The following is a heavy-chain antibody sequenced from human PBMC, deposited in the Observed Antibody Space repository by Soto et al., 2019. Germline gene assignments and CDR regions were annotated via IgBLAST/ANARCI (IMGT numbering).Heavy chain of an antibody. Sequence: ESGGGVVQPGRSLRLSCVASGFTFSSYGMHWVRQAPGKGLEWVAVIWYEGSNKYYADSVKGRFTISRDNSKNTLYLQMNSLRAEDTAVYYCARGGNGVWYFVLWGRGTLVTVSS. CDR1: GFTFSSYG. J-gene: IGHJ2*01. CDR3: ARGGNGVWYFVL. CDR2: IWYEGSNK. V-gene: IGHV3-33*01. D-gene: IGHD1-1*01.